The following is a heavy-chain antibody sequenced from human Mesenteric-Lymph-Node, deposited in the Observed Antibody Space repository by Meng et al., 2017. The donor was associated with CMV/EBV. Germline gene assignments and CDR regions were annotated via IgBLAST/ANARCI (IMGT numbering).Heavy chain of an antibody. D-gene: IGHD6-13*01. Sequence: GESLKISCAASGFIVSSNYVSWVRRAPGKGLECVSLIYSGGSTYYADSVKGRFIISRDNSKNTLYLQMSSLRAEDTAVYYCAKEEGAAAAGTAIDYWGQGTLVTVSS. CDR1: GFIVSSNY. CDR2: IYSGGST. V-gene: IGHV3-53*05. J-gene: IGHJ4*02. CDR3: AKEEGAAAAGTAIDY.